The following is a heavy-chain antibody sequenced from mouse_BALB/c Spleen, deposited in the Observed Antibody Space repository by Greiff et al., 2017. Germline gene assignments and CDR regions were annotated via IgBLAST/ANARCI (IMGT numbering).Heavy chain of an antibody. V-gene: IGHV5-6*01. D-gene: IGHD1-1*01. J-gene: IGHJ1*01. CDR3: ARPGTTVGGYFDV. CDR2: ISSGGSYT. Sequence: EVQVVESGGDLVKPGGSLKLSCAASGFTFSSYGMSWVRQTPDKRLEWVATISSGGSYTYYPDSVKGRFTISRDNAKNTLYLQMSSLKSEDTAMYYCARPGTTVGGYFDVWGAGTTVTVSS. CDR1: GFTFSSYG.